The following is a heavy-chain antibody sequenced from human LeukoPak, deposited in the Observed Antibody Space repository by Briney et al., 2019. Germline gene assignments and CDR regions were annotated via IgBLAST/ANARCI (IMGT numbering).Heavy chain of an antibody. CDR3: ARDVGPPFVVQDYYYGMDV. CDR1: GFTFSSYG. Sequence: GRSLRLSCAASGFTFSSYGMHWVRQAPGKGLEWVAVISYDGSNKYYADSVKGRFTISRDNAKNSLYLQMNSLRAEDTAVYYCARDVGPPFVVQDYYYGMDVWGQGTTVTVSS. CDR2: ISYDGSNK. D-gene: IGHD1-1*01. V-gene: IGHV3-30*03. J-gene: IGHJ6*02.